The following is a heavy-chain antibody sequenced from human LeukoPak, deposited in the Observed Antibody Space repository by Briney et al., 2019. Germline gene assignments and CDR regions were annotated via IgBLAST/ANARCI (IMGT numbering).Heavy chain of an antibody. D-gene: IGHD2-15*01. Sequence: SSETLSLTCTVSGGSISGYYWSWIRQPAGKGLEWIGRIYTSGSTNYNPSLKSRVTMSVETSKNQFSLKLSSVTAADTAVYYCARARYCSGGSCYSGKYNWFDPWGQGTLVTVSS. CDR2: IYTSGST. J-gene: IGHJ5*02. CDR1: GGSISGYY. V-gene: IGHV4-4*07. CDR3: ARARYCSGGSCYSGKYNWFDP.